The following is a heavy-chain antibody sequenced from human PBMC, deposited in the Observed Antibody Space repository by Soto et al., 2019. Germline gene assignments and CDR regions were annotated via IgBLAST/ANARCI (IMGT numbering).Heavy chain of an antibody. V-gene: IGHV1-69*06. J-gene: IGHJ5*02. D-gene: IGHD4-4*01. Sequence: QVQLVQSGAEVKKPGSSVKVSCKASGGTFSSYAISWVRQAPGQGLEWMGGIIPIFGTANCAQKFQGRVTITADKSTSTAYMELSSLRSEDTAVYYCARETLTTVTTRSWFDPWGQGTLVTVSS. CDR2: IIPIFGTA. CDR1: GGTFSSYA. CDR3: ARETLTTVTTRSWFDP.